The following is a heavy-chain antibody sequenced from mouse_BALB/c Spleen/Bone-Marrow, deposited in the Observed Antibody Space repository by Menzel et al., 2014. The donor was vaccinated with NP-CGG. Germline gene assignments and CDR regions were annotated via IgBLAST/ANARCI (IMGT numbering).Heavy chain of an antibody. CDR2: INSNGGST. J-gene: IGHJ3*01. CDR1: GFTFSWFG. Sequence: EVNLVESGGGLVQPGGSLKLSCAASGFTFSWFGMSWVRQTPDKRLELVATINSNGGSTYYPDSVKGRFTISRDNAKNTLYLQMSSLKSEDTAMYYCARGLDYGNYGLGFAYWGQGTLVPVSA. D-gene: IGHD2-1*01. V-gene: IGHV5-6-3*01. CDR3: ARGLDYGNYGLGFAY.